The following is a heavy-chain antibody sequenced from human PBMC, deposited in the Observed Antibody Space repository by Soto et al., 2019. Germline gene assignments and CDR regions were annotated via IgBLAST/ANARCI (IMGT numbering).Heavy chain of an antibody. V-gene: IGHV3-66*01. CDR3: ARDCPRFCEGEDY. D-gene: IGHD3-3*01. CDR2: IYSGGST. J-gene: IGHJ4*02. Sequence: EGSLRLSCAASGFTVSSNYMSWVRQAPGKGLEWVSVIYSGGSTYYADSVKGRFTISRDNSKNTLYLQMNSLRAEDTAVYCCARDCPRFCEGEDYWGQGTLVTVSS. CDR1: GFTVSSNY.